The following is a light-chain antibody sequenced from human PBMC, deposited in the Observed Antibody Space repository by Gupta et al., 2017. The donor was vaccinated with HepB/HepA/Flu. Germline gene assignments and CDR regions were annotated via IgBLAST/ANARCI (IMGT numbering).Light chain of an antibody. CDR3: WSDPGTGSNFVVV. Sequence: QPVLTQPPSASASLGASVTLTCTLSSGYRNYRVDWYQQRPGKGPRFVMRVGTVVIVGSKGDGIPDRFSVFGSGLNRSLTITNTQEEDEGDYDCWSDPGTGSNFVVVFGGGTKLTVL. CDR1: SGYRNYR. V-gene: IGLV9-49*02. CDR2: VGTVVIVG. J-gene: IGLJ2*01.